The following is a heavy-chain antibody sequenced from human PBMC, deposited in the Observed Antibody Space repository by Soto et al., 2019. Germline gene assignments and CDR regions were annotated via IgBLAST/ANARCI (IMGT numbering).Heavy chain of an antibody. Sequence: EVQLLESGGDLVQPGGSLRLSCAASGFIFSTYAMTWVRQAPGKGLEWVCAISGSGDSTYYADSVKGRFTISRDNSENTLYLQINSLRVEDTAVYYCASYYYDSRSQDAFDIWGQGTMVTVSS. D-gene: IGHD3-10*01. CDR1: GFIFSTYA. CDR3: ASYYYDSRSQDAFDI. V-gene: IGHV3-23*01. CDR2: ISGSGDST. J-gene: IGHJ3*02.